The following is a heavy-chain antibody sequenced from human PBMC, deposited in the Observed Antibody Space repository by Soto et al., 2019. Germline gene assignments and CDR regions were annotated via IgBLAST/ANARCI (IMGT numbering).Heavy chain of an antibody. CDR2: IIPILGIA. CDR3: ARGDLYDAFDI. J-gene: IGHJ3*02. D-gene: IGHD2-21*01. CDR1: GYTFTSYG. Sequence: ASVKVSCKASGYTFTSYGISWVRQAPGQGLEWMGRIIPILGIANYAQKFQGRVTITADKSTSTAYMELSSLRSEDTAVYYCARGDLYDAFDIWGQGTMVTVSS. V-gene: IGHV1-69*04.